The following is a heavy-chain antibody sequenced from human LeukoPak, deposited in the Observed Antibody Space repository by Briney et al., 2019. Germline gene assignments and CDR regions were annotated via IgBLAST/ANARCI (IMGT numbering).Heavy chain of an antibody. CDR3: ARDILTGYSRDY. V-gene: IGHV4-61*02. CDR2: IYTSGST. CDR1: GGSISSGSYY. J-gene: IGHJ4*02. D-gene: IGHD3-9*01. Sequence: PSETLSLTCTVSGGSISSGSYYWSWIRQPAGKGLEWIGRIYTSGSTNYNPSLKSRVTISVDTSKNQFSLKLSSVTAADTAVYYCARDILTGYSRDYWGQGTLVTVSS.